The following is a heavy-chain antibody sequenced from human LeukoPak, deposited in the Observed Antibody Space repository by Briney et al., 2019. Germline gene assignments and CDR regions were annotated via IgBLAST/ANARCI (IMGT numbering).Heavy chain of an antibody. V-gene: IGHV3-13*04. CDR3: ARESLDTVTAGRDFDL. J-gene: IGHJ2*01. CDR2: IGTAGDT. CDR1: GFTFSSRD. Sequence: GGSLRLSCAASGFTFSSRDFHWVRQATGKGLGWVSAIGTAGDTYYPDSVKGRFTISRENAKNSLYLQMNSLRAGDTAVYYCARESLDTVTAGRDFDLWGRGTLVTVSS. D-gene: IGHD4-17*01.